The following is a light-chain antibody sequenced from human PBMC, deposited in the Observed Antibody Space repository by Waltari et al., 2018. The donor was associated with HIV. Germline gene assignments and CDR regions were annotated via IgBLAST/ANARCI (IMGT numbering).Light chain of an antibody. CDR3: QSADSSGTYGV. CDR1: ALPKQY. V-gene: IGLV3-25*03. CDR2: KDS. Sequence: SYELTQPPSVSVSPGQTARITCSGDALPKQYAYWYQQKPGQAPVLVIYKDSERPSGIPERVSGSSSGTTVTLTISGVQAEDEADYYCQSADSSGTYGVFGTGTKVTVL. J-gene: IGLJ1*01.